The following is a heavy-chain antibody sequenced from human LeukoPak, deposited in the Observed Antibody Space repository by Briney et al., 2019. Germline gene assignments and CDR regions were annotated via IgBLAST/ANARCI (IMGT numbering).Heavy chain of an antibody. V-gene: IGHV1-2*02. J-gene: IGHJ4*02. CDR1: GYTFTDYY. Sequence: ASVKVSCKASGYTFTDYYMHWVRQAPGQGLEWMGWINPNSGGTNSAQKFQGRVTMTRDTSTSTGYMELSRLRSDDTAVYYCARGVSGYFYLFDCWGQGTLVTVSS. CDR3: ARGVSGYFYLFDC. CDR2: INPNSGGT. D-gene: IGHD3-22*01.